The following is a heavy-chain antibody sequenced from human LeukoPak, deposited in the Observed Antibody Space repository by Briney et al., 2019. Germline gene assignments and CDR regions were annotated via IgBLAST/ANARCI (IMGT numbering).Heavy chain of an antibody. J-gene: IGHJ5*02. CDR3: ARGAAGTVGDWFDP. V-gene: IGHV4-31*02. CDR1: GXSISSGGDY. CDR2: VYYSGST. D-gene: IGHD6-13*01. Sequence: SQTLSLTWTVSGXSISSGGDYWSWIRQHPGKGLEWIGYVYYSGSTYYNPSLNSRVTRLVDTSKNQFSLKLSSVTAADTAVYYCARGAAGTVGDWFDPWGQGTLVTVSS.